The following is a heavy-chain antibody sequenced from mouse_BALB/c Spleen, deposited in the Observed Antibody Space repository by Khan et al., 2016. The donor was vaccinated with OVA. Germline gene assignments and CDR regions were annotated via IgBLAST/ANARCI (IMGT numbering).Heavy chain of an antibody. CDR3: ARAGWDVFAY. CDR1: GYTFTDYV. D-gene: IGHD4-1*01. J-gene: IGHJ3*01. V-gene: IGHV1-77*01. Sequence: QVQLQQSGPELVKPGASVKMSCKASGYTFTDYVMNWVKQRNGQGLEWIGQIYPGSDSTYYNEKFKGKATLTADRYSSTAYRQLSNLTSEDSAVYFCARAGWDVFAYWGQGTLVTVSA. CDR2: IYPGSDST.